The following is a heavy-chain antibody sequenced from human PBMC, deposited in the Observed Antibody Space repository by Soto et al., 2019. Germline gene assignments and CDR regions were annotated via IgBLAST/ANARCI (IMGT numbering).Heavy chain of an antibody. D-gene: IGHD1-1*01. CDR2: ISITGGTT. Sequence: GGSLRLSCAASGVSFSSYAMHWVRQAPGKGLEWVSAISITGGTTFSSVSVKGRFTISRDNSKNIFFLEMSDLRAEDTTVYYCAKGATGTSLAYYFDHWGLGTLVTVTS. CDR1: GVSFSSYA. CDR3: AKGATGTSLAYYFDH. V-gene: IGHV3-23*01. J-gene: IGHJ4*02.